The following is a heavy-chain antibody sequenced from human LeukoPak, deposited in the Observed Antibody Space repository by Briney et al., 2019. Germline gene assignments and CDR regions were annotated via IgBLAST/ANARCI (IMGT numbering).Heavy chain of an antibody. CDR3: ARRGEAMDPFDY. D-gene: IGHD5-18*01. CDR1: GYSFINYW. J-gene: IGHJ4*02. CDR2: IHPGDSVT. Sequence: GESLKISCKGSGYSFINYWIGWVRQTPGKGLEWMGIIHPGDSVTRYSPSFQGQVTISADKSINTAYLQWSSLKASDTAIYYCARRGEAMDPFDYWGQGTLVTVSS. V-gene: IGHV5-51*01.